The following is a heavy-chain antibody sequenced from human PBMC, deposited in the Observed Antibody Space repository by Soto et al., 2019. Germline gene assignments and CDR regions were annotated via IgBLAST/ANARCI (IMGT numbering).Heavy chain of an antibody. CDR1: GGSISSGGYS. CDR2: IYHSGST. D-gene: IGHD6-13*01. V-gene: IGHV4-30-2*01. J-gene: IGHJ6*02. Sequence: SETLSLTCAVSGGSISSGGYSWSWIRQPPGKGLEWIGYIYHSGSTYYNPSLKSRVTISLDRSKNQFSLNLTSVTAADTAVYYCARAAAATWYYYGMDVWGQGTTVTVSS. CDR3: ARAAAATWYYYGMDV.